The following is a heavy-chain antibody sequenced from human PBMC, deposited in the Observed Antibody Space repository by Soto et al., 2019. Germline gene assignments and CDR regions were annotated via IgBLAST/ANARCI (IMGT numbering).Heavy chain of an antibody. CDR1: GGSISSVGHY. D-gene: IGHD6-25*01. J-gene: IGHJ6*02. Sequence: SETLSLICSVSGGSISSVGHYWTWIRQHAGKGLEWMGYIYYSGSTDYNPSLKSRVTISVDRSKNQFSLNLSSVTAADTAIYYCARESGGYDSSTRYGLDVWRQGTTVTVSS. V-gene: IGHV4-31*03. CDR2: IYYSGST. CDR3: ARESGGYDSSTRYGLDV.